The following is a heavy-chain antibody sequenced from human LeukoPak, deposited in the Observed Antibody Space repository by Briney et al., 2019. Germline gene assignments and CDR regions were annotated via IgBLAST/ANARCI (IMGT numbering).Heavy chain of an antibody. V-gene: IGHV4-39*07. Sequence: PSETLSLTCTVSGDSISSSSYYWGWIRQPPGKGLEWIGSIYHSGSTYYNPSLKSRVTISVDTSKNQFSLKLSSVTAADTAVYCCARRYGDYPYYFDYWGQGTLVTVSS. CDR2: IYHSGST. J-gene: IGHJ4*02. CDR3: ARRYGDYPYYFDY. D-gene: IGHD4-17*01. CDR1: GDSISSSSYY.